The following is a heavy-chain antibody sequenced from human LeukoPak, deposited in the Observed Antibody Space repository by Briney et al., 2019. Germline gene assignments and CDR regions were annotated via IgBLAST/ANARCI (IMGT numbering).Heavy chain of an antibody. J-gene: IGHJ4*02. V-gene: IGHV1-69*13. CDR3: ARDRGGADDFWSGYYTGYFDY. CDR2: IIPIFGTA. CDR1: GGTFSSYA. Sequence: SVKVSCKASGGTFSSYAISWVRQAPGQGLEWMGGIIPIFGTANYAQKFQGRVTITADESTSTAYMELSSLRSEDTAVYYCARDRGGADDFWSGYYTGYFDYWGQGALVTVSS. D-gene: IGHD3-3*01.